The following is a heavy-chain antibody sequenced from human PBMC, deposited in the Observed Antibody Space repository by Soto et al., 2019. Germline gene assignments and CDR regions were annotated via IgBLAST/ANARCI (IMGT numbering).Heavy chain of an antibody. V-gene: IGHV1-2*04. J-gene: IGHJ6*02. D-gene: IGHD3-22*01. CDR3: ARGSVPYYYDSSDGMDV. Sequence: ASVKVSCKASGYTFTGYYMHWVRQAPGQGLGWMGWINPNSGGTNYAQKFQGWVTMTRDTSISTAYVELSRLRSDDTAVYYCARGSVPYYYDSSDGMDVWGQGTTVTVSS. CDR1: GYTFTGYY. CDR2: INPNSGGT.